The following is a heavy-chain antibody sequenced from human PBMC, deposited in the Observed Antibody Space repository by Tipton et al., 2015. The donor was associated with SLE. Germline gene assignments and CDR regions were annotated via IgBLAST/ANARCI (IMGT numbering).Heavy chain of an antibody. CDR2: ISYDGNNA. J-gene: IGHJ4*02. V-gene: IGHV3-30*18. CDR3: VKVSADYYDSGGPDY. CDR1: GFDFRNYY. Sequence: SLRLSCAASGFDFRNYYMNWVRQAPGKGLEWVAVISYDGNNAYYADSVRGRFTISKDNSNNTLYLQMNSLSINDTAVYYCVKVSADYYDSGGPDYWGQGTLVTVSS. D-gene: IGHD3-10*01.